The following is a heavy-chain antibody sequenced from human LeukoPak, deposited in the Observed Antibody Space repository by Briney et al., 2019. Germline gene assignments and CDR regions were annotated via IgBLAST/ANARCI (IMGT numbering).Heavy chain of an antibody. D-gene: IGHD3-3*01. CDR2: ISGSGGST. Sequence: GGSLRLSCAASGFTFSSYAMSWVRQAPGKGLEWVSAISGSGGSTYYADSVKGRFTISRDNSKNTLYLQMNSLRAEDTAVYYCAKDRRRVTIFGVVMRHDAFDIWGQGTMVTVSS. V-gene: IGHV3-23*01. J-gene: IGHJ3*02. CDR3: AKDRRRVTIFGVVMRHDAFDI. CDR1: GFTFSSYA.